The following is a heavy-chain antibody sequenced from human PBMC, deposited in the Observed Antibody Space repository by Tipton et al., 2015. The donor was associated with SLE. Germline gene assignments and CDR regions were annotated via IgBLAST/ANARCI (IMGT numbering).Heavy chain of an antibody. V-gene: IGHV3-49*04. CDR3: TRGASGSTGY. CDR2: IRSKAYGGTT. J-gene: IGHJ4*02. Sequence: SLRLSCTASGFTFGDYAMSWVRQAPGKGLEWVGFIRSKAYGGTTEYAASVKGRFTISRDDSKSIAYLQMNSLKTGDTAVYYCTRGASGSTGYWGQGTLVTVSS. D-gene: IGHD1-26*01. CDR1: GFTFGDYA.